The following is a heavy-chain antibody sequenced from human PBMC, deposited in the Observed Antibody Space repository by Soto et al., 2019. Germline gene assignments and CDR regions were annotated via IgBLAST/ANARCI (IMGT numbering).Heavy chain of an antibody. CDR3: ARGQPLPYYDFWSGYRHPFDY. Sequence: SETLSLTCAVYGGSFSGYYWSWIRQPPGKGLEWIGEINHSGSTNYNPSLKSRVTISVDTSKNQFSLKLSSVTAADTAVYYCARGQPLPYYDFWSGYRHPFDYWGQGTLVTVSS. V-gene: IGHV4-34*01. CDR2: INHSGST. CDR1: GGSFSGYY. D-gene: IGHD3-3*01. J-gene: IGHJ4*02.